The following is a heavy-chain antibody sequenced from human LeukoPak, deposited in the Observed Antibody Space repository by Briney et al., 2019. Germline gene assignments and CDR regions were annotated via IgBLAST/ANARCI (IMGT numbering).Heavy chain of an antibody. Sequence: PGGSLRLSCAASGFTFDDYGMSWVRQAPGKGLEWVSGVNWNGGSTGYADSVKGRFTISRDNAKNSLYLQMNSLRAEDTAVYYCARDARRRYFDWFRYYYYMDVWGKGTTVTISS. D-gene: IGHD3-9*01. CDR3: ARDARRRYFDWFRYYYYMDV. V-gene: IGHV3-20*04. CDR2: VNWNGGST. CDR1: GFTFDDYG. J-gene: IGHJ6*03.